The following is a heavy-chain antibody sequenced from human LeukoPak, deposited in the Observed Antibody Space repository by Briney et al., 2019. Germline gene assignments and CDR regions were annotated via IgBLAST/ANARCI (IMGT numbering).Heavy chain of an antibody. CDR1: GGSISSGNYY. Sequence: SETLSLTCTVSGGSISSGNYYWSWIRQPARKGLEWIGRGYTSGGTNYNPSLKSRVTISVDTSKNQVSLKLSSVAAADTAVYYCARDGSSSAYYYDSFDIWGQGTMVTVSS. D-gene: IGHD3-22*01. V-gene: IGHV4-61*02. CDR2: GYTSGGT. J-gene: IGHJ3*02. CDR3: ARDGSSSAYYYDSFDI.